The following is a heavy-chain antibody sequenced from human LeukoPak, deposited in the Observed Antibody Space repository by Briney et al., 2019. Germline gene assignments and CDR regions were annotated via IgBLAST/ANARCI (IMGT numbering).Heavy chain of an antibody. CDR2: IYSGGST. J-gene: IGHJ3*02. V-gene: IGHV3-66*01. CDR3: ARDPQINAFDI. CDR1: GFTVSNSY. Sequence: GGSPRLSCAASGFTVSNSYVNWVRQAPGKGLEWVSVIYSGGSTYYADSVKGRFTISRDNSKNTLYLQMNSLRAEDTAVYYCARDPQINAFDIWGQGTMVTVSS.